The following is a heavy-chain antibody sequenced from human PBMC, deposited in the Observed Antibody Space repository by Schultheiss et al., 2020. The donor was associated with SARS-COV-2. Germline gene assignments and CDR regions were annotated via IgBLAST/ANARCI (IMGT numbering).Heavy chain of an antibody. Sequence: SQTLSLTCTVSGGSISSYYWSWIRQPPGKGLEWIGYIYYSGGTNYNPSLKSRVTISVDTSKNQFSLKLNSMTAADTAVYYCARRYCSSTSCYKRGWFDPWGQGTLVTVSS. J-gene: IGHJ5*02. CDR3: ARRYCSSTSCYKRGWFDP. D-gene: IGHD2-2*02. CDR1: GGSISSYY. CDR2: IYYSGGT. V-gene: IGHV4-59*12.